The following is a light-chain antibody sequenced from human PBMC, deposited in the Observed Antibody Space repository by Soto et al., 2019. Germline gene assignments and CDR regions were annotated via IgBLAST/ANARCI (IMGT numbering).Light chain of an antibody. CDR3: QQYGRSPLT. J-gene: IGKJ4*01. V-gene: IGKV3-20*01. CDR2: DAS. Sequence: EIVLTQSPDTLSLSPGERATRSCRASQSVRNNYLAWYQQKPGQAPRFLIYDASSRATGIPDRFSGSGSGTDFTLTISRLEPEDFAVYYCQQYGRSPLTFGGGTKVEIK. CDR1: QSVRNNY.